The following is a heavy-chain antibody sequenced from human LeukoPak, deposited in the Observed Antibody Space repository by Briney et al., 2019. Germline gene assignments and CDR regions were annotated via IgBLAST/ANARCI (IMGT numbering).Heavy chain of an antibody. J-gene: IGHJ4*02. V-gene: IGHV3-7*03. CDR2: LNQDGSEK. Sequence: GGSLRLSCAASGFTFSTYWMTWVRQAPGKGLEWVASLNQDGSEKYYVDSVKGRFTISRDNAQKSLYLEMKSLSAKDTAVYYCARAITSTEGYWGQGTLVTVSS. CDR1: GFTFSTYW. CDR3: ARAITSTEGY.